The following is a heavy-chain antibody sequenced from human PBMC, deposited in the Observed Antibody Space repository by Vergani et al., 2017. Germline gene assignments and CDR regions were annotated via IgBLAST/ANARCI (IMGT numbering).Heavy chain of an antibody. V-gene: IGHV1-69*01. Sequence: QVQLVESGGGVVQPGRSLRLSCAASGGTFSSYAISWVRQAPGQGLEWMGGIIPIFGTANYAQKFQGRVTITADESTSTAYMELSSLRSEDTAVYYCAREGGSGRGMDVWGQGTTVTVSS. CDR3: AREGGSGRGMDV. CDR2: IIPIFGTA. CDR1: GGTFSSYA. J-gene: IGHJ6*02. D-gene: IGHD6-19*01.